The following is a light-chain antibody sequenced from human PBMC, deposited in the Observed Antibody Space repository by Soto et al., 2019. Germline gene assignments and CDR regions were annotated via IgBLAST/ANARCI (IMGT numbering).Light chain of an antibody. CDR1: TGAVTSAYY. CDR2: SAS. J-gene: IGLJ1*01. CDR3: LLYYGGAHV. V-gene: IGLV7-43*01. Sequence: QAVVTQEPSLTGSPGGTVTLTCASSTGAVTSAYYPTWLQQKPGQAPRALIYSASDKHYWSPARFSGSLLGGKAALTLSGVQPEDEAEYYCLLYYGGAHVFGTGTKLTVL.